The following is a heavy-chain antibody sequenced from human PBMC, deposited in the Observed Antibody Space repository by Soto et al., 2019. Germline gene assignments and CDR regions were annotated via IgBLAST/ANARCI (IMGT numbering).Heavy chain of an antibody. D-gene: IGHD3-3*01. V-gene: IGHV1-18*01. CDR3: ALNTYYDFWSGSDDYYYYGMDV. CDR2: ISANNGNT. J-gene: IGHJ6*02. CDR1: GYTFTSYG. Sequence: QVQLVQSGAEVKKPGASVKVSCKASGYTFTSYGISWVRQAPGQGLAGLGGISANNGNTNYEQKLQGRVTMTTATSTSTAYMELRSLRSDDTAVYYCALNTYYDFWSGSDDYYYYGMDVWGQGTTVTVSS.